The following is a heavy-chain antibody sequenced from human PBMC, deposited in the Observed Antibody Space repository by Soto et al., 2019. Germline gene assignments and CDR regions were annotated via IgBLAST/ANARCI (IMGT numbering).Heavy chain of an antibody. J-gene: IGHJ5*02. CDR3: ARVSIAAAGTDWFDP. D-gene: IGHD6-13*01. CDR2: IYPGDSDT. V-gene: IGHV5-51*01. CDR1: GYGFTSYW. Sequence: GESLKISCKGSGYGFTSYWIGWVRQMPGKGLEWMGIIYPGDSDTRYSPSFQGQVTISADKSISTAYLQWSSLKASDTAMYYCARVSIAAAGTDWFDPWGQGTLVTVSS.